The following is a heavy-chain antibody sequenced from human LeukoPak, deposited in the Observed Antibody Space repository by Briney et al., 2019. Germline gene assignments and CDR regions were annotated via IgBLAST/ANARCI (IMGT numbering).Heavy chain of an antibody. Sequence: GGSLRLSCAASGFTFSSYSMNWVRQAPGKGLEWVSSISSSSSYIYYVDSVKGRFTISRDNAKNSLYLQMNSLRAEDTAVYYCARDHPVSYYYGSGTMGTEYFQHWGQGTLVTVSS. V-gene: IGHV3-21*01. CDR2: ISSSSSYI. CDR1: GFTFSSYS. J-gene: IGHJ1*01. CDR3: ARDHPVSYYYGSGTMGTEYFQH. D-gene: IGHD3-10*01.